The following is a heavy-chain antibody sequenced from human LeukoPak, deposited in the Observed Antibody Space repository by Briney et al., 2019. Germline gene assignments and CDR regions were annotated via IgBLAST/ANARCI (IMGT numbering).Heavy chain of an antibody. J-gene: IGHJ4*02. CDR2: ISAYNGNT. Sequence: ASVKVSCKASGYPFDNFVLTWVRQAPGQGLEWMGWISAYNGNTHYAQKFRGRLTMTTDTSTTTAYLELRSLKSDDTAVYYCARDRLGGDLTGESLYWGQGTLVTVSS. D-gene: IGHD4-17*01. V-gene: IGHV1-18*01. CDR1: GYPFDNFV. CDR3: ARDRLGGDLTGESLY.